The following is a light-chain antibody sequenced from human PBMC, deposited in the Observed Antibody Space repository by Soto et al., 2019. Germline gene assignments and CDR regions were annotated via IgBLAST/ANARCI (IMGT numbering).Light chain of an antibody. CDR1: QSVLYSSNEKNY. J-gene: IGKJ1*01. V-gene: IGKV4-1*01. CDR3: HQYYGPRQT. Sequence: DIVLTQSPDSLAVSLGERATINCKSSQSVLYSSNEKNYLAWYQQKPGQPPKLLTNWASTRASGVTDRFSGSGSGTDFTPTISSLQAEDVAVYYCHQYYGPRQTFGQGTKVDIK. CDR2: WAS.